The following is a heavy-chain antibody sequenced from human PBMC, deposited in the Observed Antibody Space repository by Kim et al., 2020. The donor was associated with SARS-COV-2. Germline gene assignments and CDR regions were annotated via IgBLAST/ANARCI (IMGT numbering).Heavy chain of an antibody. CDR1: GGSMSSYY. J-gene: IGHJ3*02. CDR3: GRRRYVDYAFDM. CDR2: IYYTEAT. V-gene: IGHV4-59*08. Sequence: SETLSLTCTVSGGSMSSYYWTWIRQPPGKGLQWIGNIYYTEATDYNPSLKSRVSMSIDRSGDRFSLSLTSLSAADTALYFCGRRRYVDYAFDMWGQGSMVIVSS. D-gene: IGHD4-17*01.